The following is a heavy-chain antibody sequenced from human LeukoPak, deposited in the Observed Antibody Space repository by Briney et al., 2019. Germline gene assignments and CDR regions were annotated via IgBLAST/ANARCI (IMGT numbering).Heavy chain of an antibody. Sequence: GGSLRLSCAASGFTFSSYSMNWVRQAPGKGLEWVSSISSSSSYIYYADSVKGRFNISRDNAKNSLYLQMNSLRAEDTAVYYCARGARNAGSGYSFDYWGQGTLVTASS. CDR1: GFTFSSYS. V-gene: IGHV3-21*01. CDR2: ISSSSSYI. CDR3: ARGARNAGSGYSFDY. D-gene: IGHD3-3*01. J-gene: IGHJ4*02.